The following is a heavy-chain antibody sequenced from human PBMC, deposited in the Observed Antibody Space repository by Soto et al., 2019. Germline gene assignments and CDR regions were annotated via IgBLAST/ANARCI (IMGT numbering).Heavy chain of an antibody. CDR1: GFTVSSNY. CDR2: IYSGGST. V-gene: IGHV3-66*01. CDR3: ARAPGTRGEVHYYYYMDV. J-gene: IGHJ6*03. Sequence: GGSLRLSCAASGFTVSSNYMSWVRQAPGKGLEWVSVIYSGGSTYYADSVKGRFTISRDNSKNTLYLQMNSLRAEDTAVYYCARAPGTRGEVHYYYYMDVWGKGTTVTVSS. D-gene: IGHD3-16*01.